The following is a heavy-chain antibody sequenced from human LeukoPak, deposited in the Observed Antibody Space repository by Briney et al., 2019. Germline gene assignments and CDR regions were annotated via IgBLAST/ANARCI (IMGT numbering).Heavy chain of an antibody. J-gene: IGHJ4*02. CDR1: GYTFTSYY. CDR2: INPSGGST. CDR3: ARENITGTVVDY. Sequence: ASVKVSCKASGYTFTSYYMHWVRQAPGQGLEWMGIINPSGGSTSYAQKFQGRVTMTRGMSTSTVYMELSSLRSEDTAVYYCARENITGTVVDYWGQGTLVTVSS. D-gene: IGHD1-7*01. V-gene: IGHV1-46*01.